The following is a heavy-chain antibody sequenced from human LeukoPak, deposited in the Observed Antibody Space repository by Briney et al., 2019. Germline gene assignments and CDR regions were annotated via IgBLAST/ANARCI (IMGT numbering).Heavy chain of an antibody. D-gene: IGHD1-26*01. J-gene: IGHJ4*02. CDR2: ISAYNGNT. CDR1: GYTFTSYG. CDR3: ARDPSGSYYRPYYFDY. Sequence: ASVKVSCKASGYTFTSYGISWVRQAPGQGLEWMGWISAYNGNTNYAQKFQGRVTMTTDTSTSTAYMELRSLRPDDTAVYYCARDPSGSYYRPYYFDYWGQGTLVTVSS. V-gene: IGHV1-18*01.